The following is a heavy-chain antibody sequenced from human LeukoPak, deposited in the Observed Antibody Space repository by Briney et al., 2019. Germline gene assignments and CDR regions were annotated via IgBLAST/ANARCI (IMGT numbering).Heavy chain of an antibody. V-gene: IGHV3-74*01. CDR3: AKGSGIPLRSPTNYYFDY. J-gene: IGHJ4*02. CDR1: GFTFSSYW. Sequence: PGGSLRLSCAASGFTFSSYWMHWVRQAPGKGLVWVSRINSDGSSTSYADSVKGRFTISRDTSKSTLYLQMNSLRADDTALYFCAKGSGIPLRSPTNYYFDYWGQGNLVTVSS. D-gene: IGHD4-17*01. CDR2: INSDGSST.